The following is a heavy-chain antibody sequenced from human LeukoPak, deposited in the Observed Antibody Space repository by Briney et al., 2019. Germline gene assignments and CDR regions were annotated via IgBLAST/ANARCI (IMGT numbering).Heavy chain of an antibody. CDR1: GGSFSGYY. Sequence: SETLSLTCAVYGGSFSGYYWSWIRQPPGKGLEWIGEINHSGSTNYNPSLKSRVTISVDTSKNQFSLKLSSVTAADTAVYYCARGVAGTDWFDPRGQGTLVTVSS. J-gene: IGHJ5*02. CDR3: ARGVAGTDWFDP. D-gene: IGHD6-19*01. V-gene: IGHV4-34*01. CDR2: INHSGST.